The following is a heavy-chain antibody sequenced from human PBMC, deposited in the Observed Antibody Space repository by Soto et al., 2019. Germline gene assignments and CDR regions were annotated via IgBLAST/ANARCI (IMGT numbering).Heavy chain of an antibody. V-gene: IGHV3-33*01. J-gene: IGHJ4*02. Sequence: GGSLRLSCAASGFTFSSYGMHWVRQAPGKGLEWVAVIWYDGSNKYYADSVKGRFTISRDNSKNTLYLQMNSLRAEDTAVYYCLRDRCCGTSCHLFDYWAQGTPVTV. CDR1: GFTFSSYG. CDR2: IWYDGSNK. CDR3: LRDRCCGTSCHLFDY. D-gene: IGHD2-2*01.